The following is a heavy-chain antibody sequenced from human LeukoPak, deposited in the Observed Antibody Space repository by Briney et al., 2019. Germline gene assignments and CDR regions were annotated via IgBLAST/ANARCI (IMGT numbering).Heavy chain of an antibody. D-gene: IGHD3-22*01. J-gene: IGHJ4*02. CDR2: IYHSGST. V-gene: IGHV4-38-2*02. Sequence: SETLSLTCIFSSYSISSGYYWGWIRQPPGKGLEWIGSIYHSGSTYYNPSLKSRVTMSVDTSKNQFSLKLTSVTAADTAVYYCARVVDYFDSSGYYSAEFDYWGQGTLVTVSS. CDR3: ARVVDYFDSSGYYSAEFDY. CDR1: SYSISSGYY.